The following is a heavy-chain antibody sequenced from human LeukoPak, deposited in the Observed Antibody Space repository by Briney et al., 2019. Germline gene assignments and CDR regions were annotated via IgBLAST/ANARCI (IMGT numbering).Heavy chain of an antibody. J-gene: IGHJ4*02. CDR3: ARSMTTVTPLDY. Sequence: GESLKISCKVSGYIFSNYWIGWVRQMPGKGLEWMGIIYPGDSDSRYSPAFQGQVTLSVDKSINTAYLQWSSLKASETGMYYCARSMTTVTPLDYWGQGTLVTVSS. CDR1: GYIFSNYW. V-gene: IGHV5-51*01. CDR2: IYPGDSDS. D-gene: IGHD4-17*01.